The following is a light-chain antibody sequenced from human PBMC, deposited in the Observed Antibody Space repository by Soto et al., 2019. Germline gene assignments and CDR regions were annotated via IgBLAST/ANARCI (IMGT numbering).Light chain of an antibody. Sequence: EIVLTQSPGTLSLSPGERATLSCRASQSVSSSYLAWYQQKPGQAPRLLIYGASTRAPGIPDRFSGSGSGTDFTLTISRLEPEDCAVYYCQQYDSSLYTFGLGTQLEI. V-gene: IGKV3-20*01. CDR2: GAS. CDR3: QQYDSSLYT. J-gene: IGKJ2*01. CDR1: QSVSSSY.